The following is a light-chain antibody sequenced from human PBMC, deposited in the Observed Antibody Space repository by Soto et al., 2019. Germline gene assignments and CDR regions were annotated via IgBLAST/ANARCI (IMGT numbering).Light chain of an antibody. CDR3: PQSYSTPPT. CDR1: QSISSY. Sequence: DIQMTQSPSSLSASVGDRVTITCRASQSISSYLNWYQQKPGKAPKLLIYAASSLQSGVPSRFSGSGSGTAFTLTISSLQPEDFATYYCPQSYSTPPTFGKGTKLEIK. J-gene: IGKJ2*01. V-gene: IGKV1-39*01. CDR2: AAS.